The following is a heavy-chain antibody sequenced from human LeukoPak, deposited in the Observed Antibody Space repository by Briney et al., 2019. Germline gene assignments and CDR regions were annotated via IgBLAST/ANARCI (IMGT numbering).Heavy chain of an antibody. CDR3: ARRNGGLYYFDY. Sequence: GASLKISCKGSGSSFSNYWVAWVRQLPGKGLEWMGIIYPSDSDTRYSPSFQGQVTISAGKSISTAYLQWSSLKASDTAMYYCARRNGGLYYFDYWGQGTLVTVS. CDR2: IYPSDSDT. J-gene: IGHJ4*02. V-gene: IGHV5-51*01. CDR1: GSSFSNYW. D-gene: IGHD2-8*01.